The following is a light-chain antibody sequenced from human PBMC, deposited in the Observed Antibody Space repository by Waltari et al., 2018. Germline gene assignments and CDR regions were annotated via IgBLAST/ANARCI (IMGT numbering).Light chain of an antibody. J-gene: IGKJ3*01. Sequence: DIQMTQSPSTLSASVGDRVTITCRASLSIGSWLAWYQQKPGKAPKLLIYKASTLLSGVPSRFSGSGSGTEFTLNISSLQPDDFATYYCQQYNSYSVTFGPGTKVDIK. CDR3: QQYNSYSVT. CDR1: LSIGSW. V-gene: IGKV1-5*03. CDR2: KAS.